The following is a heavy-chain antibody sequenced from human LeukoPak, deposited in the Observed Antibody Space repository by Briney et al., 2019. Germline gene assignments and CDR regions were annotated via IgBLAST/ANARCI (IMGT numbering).Heavy chain of an antibody. CDR3: ARATNFYYYYGMDV. V-gene: IGHV1-46*01. CDR2: INPSSGAT. D-gene: IGHD1-26*01. Sequence: ASVKVSCKTSGYTFTSYYIHWVRQAPGQGLEWMGIINPSSGATNYAQKFQGRVTMTRDTSTSTVYMELSSQRSEDTAVYYCARATNFYYYYGMDVRGQGTTVTVS. CDR1: GYTFTSYY. J-gene: IGHJ6*02.